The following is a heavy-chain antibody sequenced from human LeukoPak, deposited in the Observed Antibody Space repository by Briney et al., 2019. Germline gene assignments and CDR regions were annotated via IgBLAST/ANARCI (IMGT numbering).Heavy chain of an antibody. Sequence: GASVKVSCKASGYTFTSYAMHWVRQAPGQRLEWMGWTNAGNGNTKYSQKFQGRVTITRDTSASTAYMELSSLRSEDTAVYYCARGYYYGSGSDGLSGYWGQGTLVTVSS. CDR1: GYTFTSYA. CDR3: ARGYYYGSGSDGLSGY. J-gene: IGHJ4*02. V-gene: IGHV1-3*01. CDR2: TNAGNGNT. D-gene: IGHD3-10*01.